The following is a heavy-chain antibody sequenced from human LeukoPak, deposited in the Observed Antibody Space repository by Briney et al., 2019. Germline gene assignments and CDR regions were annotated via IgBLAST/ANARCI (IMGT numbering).Heavy chain of an antibody. V-gene: IGHV4-4*07. CDR3: ARELYGSGLGPLWY. J-gene: IGHJ4*02. D-gene: IGHD6-19*01. CDR1: GGSFTSYY. Sequence: SETLSLTCSVSGGSFTSYYWSWIRQPAGKGLEWIGRIHTSSSTDYNPSLKTRVTTSVDTSKNQFSLKLTSVTAADTAVYYCARELYGSGLGPLWYWGQGTLVTVSS. CDR2: IHTSSST.